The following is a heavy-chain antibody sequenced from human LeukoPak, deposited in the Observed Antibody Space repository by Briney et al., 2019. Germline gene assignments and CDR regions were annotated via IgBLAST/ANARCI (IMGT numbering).Heavy chain of an antibody. D-gene: IGHD3-3*01. V-gene: IGHV3-33*08. Sequence: GGSLRLSCAVSGFTFSNYAMNWVRQAPGKGLEWVAVIWYDASNKYYADSVKGRFTISRDNSKNTLYLHMNSLRDDDTAVYYCVRRLRFLEWLPPYYYYYGMDVWGQGTTVTVSS. J-gene: IGHJ6*02. CDR2: IWYDASNK. CDR3: VRRLRFLEWLPPYYYYYGMDV. CDR1: GFTFSNYA.